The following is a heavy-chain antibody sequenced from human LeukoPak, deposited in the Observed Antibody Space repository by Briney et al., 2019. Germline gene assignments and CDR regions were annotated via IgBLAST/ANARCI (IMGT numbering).Heavy chain of an antibody. J-gene: IGHJ6*03. CDR2: LYHSDSA. V-gene: IGHV4-38-2*01. CDR1: GYSISNGYY. Sequence: PSETLSLTCAVSGYSISNGYYWVWIRQPPGRGLEWIGSLYHSDSAYYNTSLRSRVSMSVDTSKNQFSLTLSFVTAADTGVYYCARQHDSYYYYYIDVWGSGTRLTVSS. CDR3: ARQHDSYYYYYIDV.